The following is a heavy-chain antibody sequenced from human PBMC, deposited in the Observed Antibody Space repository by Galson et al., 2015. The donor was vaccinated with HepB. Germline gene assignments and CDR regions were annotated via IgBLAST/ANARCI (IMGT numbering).Heavy chain of an antibody. Sequence: SVKVSCKVSGYTLTELSMHWVRQAPGKGLEWMGGFDPEDGETIYAQKFQGRVTMTEDTSTDTAYMELSSLRSEDTAVHYCAAFHSSGWPQVVGFDPWGQGTLVTVSS. D-gene: IGHD6-19*01. CDR2: FDPEDGET. J-gene: IGHJ5*02. V-gene: IGHV1-24*01. CDR1: GYTLTELS. CDR3: AAFHSSGWPQVVGFDP.